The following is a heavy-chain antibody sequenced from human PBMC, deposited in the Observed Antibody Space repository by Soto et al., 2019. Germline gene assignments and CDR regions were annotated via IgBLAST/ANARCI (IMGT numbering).Heavy chain of an antibody. CDR3: TTVSGRYCSGGSSYSVSDDAFDI. Sequence: GGSLRLSCAASGFTFSNAWMSWVRQAPGKGLEWVGRIKSKTDGGTTDYAAPVKGRFTISRDDSKNTLYLQMNSLKTEDTAVYYCTTVSGRYCSGGSSYSVSDDAFDIWGKGTMVTV. V-gene: IGHV3-15*01. D-gene: IGHD2-15*01. CDR1: GFTFSNAW. CDR2: IKSKTDGGTT. J-gene: IGHJ3*02.